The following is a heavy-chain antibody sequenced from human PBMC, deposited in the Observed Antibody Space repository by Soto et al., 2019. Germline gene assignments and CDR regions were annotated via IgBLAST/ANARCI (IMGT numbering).Heavy chain of an antibody. CDR1: GFTFSSYS. D-gene: IGHD3-22*01. J-gene: IGHJ4*02. Sequence: EVQLVESGGGLVQPGGSLRLACAASGFTFSSYSMNWVRQAPGKGLEWVAYISSISSTIYYADSVKGRCTISRDNAKNSLYLQMNSLRDEDTAVYYCARGETPLDYYDSSGNFDYWGQGTLVTVSS. V-gene: IGHV3-48*02. CDR2: ISSISSTI. CDR3: ARGETPLDYYDSSGNFDY.